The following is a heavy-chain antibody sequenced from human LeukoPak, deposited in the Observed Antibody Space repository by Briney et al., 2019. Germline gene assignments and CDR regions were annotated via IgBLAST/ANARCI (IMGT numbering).Heavy chain of an antibody. CDR3: ARDYLVGAPLDS. D-gene: IGHD1-26*01. J-gene: IGHJ4*02. CDR1: GGSVSFYY. Sequence: PLETLSLTPAVSGGSVSFYYCAWIRQPARKGLAWIGRMYISGSTNYNPSLKSRVTISIDKTKNQFSLKLRSVTAADTAVYYCARDYLVGAPLDSWGQGTLVTVSP. CDR2: MYISGST. V-gene: IGHV4-4*07.